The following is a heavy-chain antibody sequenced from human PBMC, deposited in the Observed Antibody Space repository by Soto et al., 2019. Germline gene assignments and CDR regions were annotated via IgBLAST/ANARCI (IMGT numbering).Heavy chain of an antibody. CDR1: VGTLSSYV. J-gene: IGHJ6*02. D-gene: IGHD5-18*01. Sequence: GXSVKVSCKASVGTLSSYVISWVRQAPGQGLEWMGGIIPVFGTVNYAQKFQGRVTITADESTTTAYMELRSLRSEDAAVYYCARAQRIQLWASGMDAWGQGTTVTVSS. V-gene: IGHV1-69*13. CDR3: ARAQRIQLWASGMDA. CDR2: IIPVFGTV.